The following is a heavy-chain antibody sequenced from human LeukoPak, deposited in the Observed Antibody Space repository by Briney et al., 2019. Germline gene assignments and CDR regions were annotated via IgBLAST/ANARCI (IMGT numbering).Heavy chain of an antibody. Sequence: QPGGSLRLSCAASGFTFDDHAMHWVRQAPGKGLEWVSLISWDGGSTYYADSVKGRFTISRDNSKNSLYLQMNSLRAEDTALYYCAKDMTATAYYYYYMDVWGKGTTVTVSS. CDR3: AKDMTATAYYYYYMDV. J-gene: IGHJ6*03. V-gene: IGHV3-43D*04. CDR1: GFTFDDHA. CDR2: ISWDGGST. D-gene: IGHD2-21*02.